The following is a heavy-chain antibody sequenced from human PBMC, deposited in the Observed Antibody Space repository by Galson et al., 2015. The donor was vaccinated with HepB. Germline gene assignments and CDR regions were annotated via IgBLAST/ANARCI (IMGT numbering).Heavy chain of an antibody. V-gene: IGHV1-8*01. CDR2: MNPNSGNT. J-gene: IGHJ5*02. Sequence: SGYTFTNYDINWVRQATGQGLEWMGWMNPNSGNTGYAQKFQGRVTMTRNTSISTAYMELSSLRSEDTAVYYCARGYYDSSGYYFRPYNWFDPWGQGTLVTVSS. D-gene: IGHD3-22*01. CDR1: GYTFTNYD. CDR3: ARGYYDSSGYYFRPYNWFDP.